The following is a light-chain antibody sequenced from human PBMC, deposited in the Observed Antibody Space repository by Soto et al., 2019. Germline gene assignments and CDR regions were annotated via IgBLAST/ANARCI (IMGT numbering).Light chain of an antibody. CDR2: DND. J-gene: IGLJ1*01. CDR1: SSNIGHNY. CDR3: ATLDTGLSAGV. Sequence: QSVLTQPPSVSAAPGQKVTISCSGSSSNIGHNYVFWYQQFPGTAPKLLISDNDKRPSGIPDRFSGSRSGTSATLGITGLQTEDEADYYCATLDTGLSAGVFGTGTKLTVI. V-gene: IGLV1-51*01.